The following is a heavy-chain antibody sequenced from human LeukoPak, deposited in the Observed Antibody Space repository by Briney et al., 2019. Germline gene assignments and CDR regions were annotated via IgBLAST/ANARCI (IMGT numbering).Heavy chain of an antibody. CDR3: TRVTSWRTGFDY. J-gene: IGHJ4*02. CDR1: GFSFEAYG. V-gene: IGHV3-9*01. Sequence: GRSLRLSCAASGFSFEAYGMYWVRQAPGKGLEWVSGITWNSDDMAYADSVKGRFTISRDNAKNCLYLQMNSLTGEDTALYYCTRVTSWRTGFDYWGQGTLVTVSS. CDR2: ITWNSDDM. D-gene: IGHD1-1*01.